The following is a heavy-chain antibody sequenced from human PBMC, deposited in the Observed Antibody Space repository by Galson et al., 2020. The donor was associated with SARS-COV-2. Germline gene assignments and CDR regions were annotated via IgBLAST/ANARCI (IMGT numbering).Heavy chain of an antibody. D-gene: IGHD2-21*01. J-gene: IGHJ4*02. CDR1: GFTFNSSC. CDR3: ASVWSRSGGDYYFDY. CDR2: INCDGSST. V-gene: IGHV3-74*01. Sequence: SGGSLRLSCAASGFTFNSSCMHWVRQAPGKGLVWVSRINCDGSSTRYADSVKGRFTISRDNAKNTLYLQMNSLRAEDTALYYCASVWSRSGGDYYFDYWGQGTLVTVSS.